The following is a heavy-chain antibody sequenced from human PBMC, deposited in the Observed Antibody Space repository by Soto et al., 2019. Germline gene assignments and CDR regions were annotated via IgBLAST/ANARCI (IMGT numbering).Heavy chain of an antibody. CDR1: GYTFTSYY. Sequence: QVQLVQSGAEAKKPGASVKVSCKASGYTFTSYYMHWMRHAPGQGLEWMGIINPSGGSTSYAQKFQGRVTMTGDTSTNTVYMELSSLRSEDTAVYYCARALPRIATSREGDYWGQGTLVTVSS. CDR3: ARALPRIATSREGDY. V-gene: IGHV1-46*01. CDR2: INPSGGST. D-gene: IGHD6-13*01. J-gene: IGHJ4*02.